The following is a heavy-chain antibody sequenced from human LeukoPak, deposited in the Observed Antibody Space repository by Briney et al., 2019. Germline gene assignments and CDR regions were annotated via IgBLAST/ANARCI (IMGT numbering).Heavy chain of an antibody. CDR1: GGSISSYY. J-gene: IGHJ3*01. CDR2: VYDSGKT. CDR3: ARVGGDVQVEPPERWAFDV. Sequence: SETLSLICTVSGGSISSYYWCWVRQPPGKGLEWIGYVYDSGKTNYNPSLKSRVTMPVDTSKNQFSLKLTSVTAADTALYYCARVGGDVQVEPPERWAFDVWGQGTMVTVSS. V-gene: IGHV4-59*01. D-gene: IGHD1-1*01.